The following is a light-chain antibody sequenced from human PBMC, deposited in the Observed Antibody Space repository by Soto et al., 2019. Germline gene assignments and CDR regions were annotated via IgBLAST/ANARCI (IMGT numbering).Light chain of an antibody. CDR2: GAS. Sequence: TVLTQSAVTLSLSPGERATLSCRASQSVSNNYLAWYQQKPGQAPRLRIYGASNRATGIPDRFSGSGSGTDFTLTISRLEPEDVAVYYCQQYNNWPRTFGQGTKV. V-gene: IGKV3-20*01. J-gene: IGKJ1*01. CDR1: QSVSNNY. CDR3: QQYNNWPRT.